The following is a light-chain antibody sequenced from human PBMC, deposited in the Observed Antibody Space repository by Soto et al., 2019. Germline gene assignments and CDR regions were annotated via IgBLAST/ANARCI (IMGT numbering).Light chain of an antibody. V-gene: IGKV1-27*01. CDR3: QKYNSAPWT. CDR1: QGISNY. CDR2: AAS. J-gene: IGKJ1*01. Sequence: DIQMTQSPSSLSASVGDRVTITCRTRQGISNYLAWYQQKPGKVPKLLIYAASTLQSGVPSRFSGSGSGTDFTLTISSLHPEDFDTDYCQKYNSAPWTVGQGTKVDSK.